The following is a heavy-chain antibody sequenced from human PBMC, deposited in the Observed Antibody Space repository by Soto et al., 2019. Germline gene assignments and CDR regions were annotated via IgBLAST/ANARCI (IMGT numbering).Heavy chain of an antibody. CDR2: ISYDGSNK. V-gene: IGHV3-30*18. CDR3: AKDGAAAGPSLPRGLDWYFDL. D-gene: IGHD6-13*01. CDR1: GFTFSSYG. Sequence: QVQLVESGGGVVQPGRSLRLSCAASGFTFSSYGMHWVRQAPGKGLEWVAVISYDGSNKYYADSVKGRFTISRDNSKNTLYMQMNSLRAEDTAVYYCAKDGAAAGPSLPRGLDWYFDLWGRGTLVTVS. J-gene: IGHJ2*01.